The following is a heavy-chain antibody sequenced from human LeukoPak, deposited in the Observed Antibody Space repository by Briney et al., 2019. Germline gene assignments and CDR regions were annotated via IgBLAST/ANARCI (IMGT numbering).Heavy chain of an antibody. J-gene: IGHJ2*01. CDR2: IYYSGST. CDR3: ARVRSAAANWYFDL. D-gene: IGHD2-2*01. V-gene: IGHV4-31*03. Sequence: SQTLSLTCTVSGGSISSGGYYWSWIRQHPGKGLEWIGYIYYSGSTYYNPSLKSRVTISVDTSKNQFSPKLSSVTAADTAVYYCARVRSAAANWYFDLWGRGTLVTVSS. CDR1: GGSISSGGYY.